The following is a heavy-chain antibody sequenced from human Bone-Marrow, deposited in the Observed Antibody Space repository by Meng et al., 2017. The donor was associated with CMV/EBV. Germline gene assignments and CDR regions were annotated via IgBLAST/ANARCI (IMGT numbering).Heavy chain of an antibody. CDR2: INHSGST. Sequence: GSLRLSCAAYGGSFSGYYWSWIRQPPGKGLEWIGEINHSGSTNYNPSLKSRVTISVDTSKNQFSLKQSSVAAADTAVYYCARAPLRFLQPGAFDIWGQGTMVTVSS. D-gene: IGHD4-17*01. J-gene: IGHJ3*02. V-gene: IGHV4-34*01. CDR1: GGSFSGYY. CDR3: ARAPLRFLQPGAFDI.